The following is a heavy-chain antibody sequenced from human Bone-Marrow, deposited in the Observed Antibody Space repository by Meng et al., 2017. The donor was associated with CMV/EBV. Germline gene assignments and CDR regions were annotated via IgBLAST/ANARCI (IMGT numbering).Heavy chain of an antibody. J-gene: IGHJ6*02. CDR3: AGDDSKVVPAAILYYYYGMDV. V-gene: IGHV3-48*03. D-gene: IGHD2-2*01. Sequence: GGSLRLSCAASGFTFGDYEMIWVRQAPGKGLEWLSYISSSGSTIYYADSVKGRFTISRDNAKNSLYLQMNSLRAEDTAVYYCAGDDSKVVPAAILYYYYGMDVWGQGTTVTVSS. CDR2: ISSSGSTI. CDR1: GFTFGDYE.